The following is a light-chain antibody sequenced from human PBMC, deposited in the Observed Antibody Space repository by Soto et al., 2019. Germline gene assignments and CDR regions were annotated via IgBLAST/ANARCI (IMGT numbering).Light chain of an antibody. J-gene: IGKJ3*01. CDR1: QGISNY. CDR3: QKYISAPPFT. Sequence: DIQMTQSPSSLSASVGDRVTITCRASQGISNYLAWYQQRPGKVPKLLIHAASTLQSGVPSRFSGSGSGTEFTLTISSLQPEDVATYYCQKYISAPPFTFGPGTKVDIK. V-gene: IGKV1-27*01. CDR2: AAS.